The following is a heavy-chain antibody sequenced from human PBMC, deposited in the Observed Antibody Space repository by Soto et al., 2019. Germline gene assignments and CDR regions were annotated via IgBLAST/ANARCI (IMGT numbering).Heavy chain of an antibody. D-gene: IGHD1-1*01. J-gene: IGHJ4*02. Sequence: QVHLVQSGAEVKKPGASVKVSCKGSGYIFTTYGITWVRQAPGQGLEWMGWISAHNGNTNYAQKLQGRVTVTRDTSTSTAYMELRNLRSDDTAVDYCARGGYGDYWGQGALVTVSS. V-gene: IGHV1-18*01. CDR2: ISAHNGNT. CDR1: GYIFTTYG. CDR3: ARGGYGDY.